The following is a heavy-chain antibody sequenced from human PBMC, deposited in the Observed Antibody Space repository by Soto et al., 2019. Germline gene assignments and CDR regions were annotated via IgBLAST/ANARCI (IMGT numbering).Heavy chain of an antibody. CDR1: GYTFTNYD. V-gene: IGHV1-8*01. D-gene: IGHD1-26*01. J-gene: IGHJ4*02. CDR2: MNPDSTNT. Sequence: QVQLVQSGAEVKQPGASVKVSCRTSGYTFTNYDISWVRQATGQGLEWMGWMNPDSTNTGYAQKFQGRVTMTRDTHINTAYMELNSLTSEDTAIYYCARAIRDQLLADYWGQGSLVIVSS. CDR3: ARAIRDQLLADY.